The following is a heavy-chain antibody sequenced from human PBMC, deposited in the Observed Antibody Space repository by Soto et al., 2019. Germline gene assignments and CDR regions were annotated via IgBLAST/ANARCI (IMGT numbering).Heavy chain of an antibody. Sequence: EVQLMESGGGLVQPGGSLRLSCAASGFTVYTHFMSWIRQAPGKGLEWVSFIYTDRSTYYADSVKCRFIISRDDSENTIYLQMNRLRAEDTAVYYCARDPPETTDYGMDVWGQGTKVTVSS. CDR2: IYTDRST. D-gene: IGHD1-7*01. V-gene: IGHV3-66*01. J-gene: IGHJ6*02. CDR1: GFTVYTHF. CDR3: ARDPPETTDYGMDV.